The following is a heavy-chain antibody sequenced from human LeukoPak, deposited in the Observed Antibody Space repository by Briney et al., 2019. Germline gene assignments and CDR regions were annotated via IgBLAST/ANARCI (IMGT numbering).Heavy chain of an antibody. D-gene: IGHD3-22*01. Sequence: PGGSLRLSCAAPSSIFSSHTMNWVRQAPGKGLEWVSSISRGSSDIKYADSVRGRFIISRDNAKNSLYLQMNSLRDEGMGFYYCAREYDSKGRFDWWGQGTLVTVSS. CDR1: SSIFSSHT. CDR3: AREYDSKGRFDW. J-gene: IGHJ4*02. CDR2: ISRGSSDI. V-gene: IGHV3-21*01.